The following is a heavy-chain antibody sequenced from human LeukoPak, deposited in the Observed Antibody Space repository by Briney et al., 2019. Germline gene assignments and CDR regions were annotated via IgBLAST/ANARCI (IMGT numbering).Heavy chain of an antibody. D-gene: IGHD6-13*01. V-gene: IGHV3-7*01. J-gene: IGHJ6*03. CDR2: IKQDGSEK. CDR1: GFTFSSYW. CDR3: ARFRRAAAGRYYYYMDV. Sequence: GGSLRLSCAASGFTFSSYWMSWVCQAPGKGLEWVANIKQDGSEKYYVDSVKGRFTISRDNAKNSLYLQMNSLRAEDTAMYYCARFRRAAAGRYYYYMDVWGKGTTVTVSS.